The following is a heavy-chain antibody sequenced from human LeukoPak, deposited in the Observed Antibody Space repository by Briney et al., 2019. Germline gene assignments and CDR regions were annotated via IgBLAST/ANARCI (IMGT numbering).Heavy chain of an antibody. Sequence: ASVKVSCKVSGYTLTELSMHWVRQAPGKGLEWMGGFDPEDGETIYAQKFQGRVTMTEDTSTDTAYMELSSLRSEDTAVYYCARDPYCSSTSCYHGYWGQGTLVTVSS. D-gene: IGHD2-2*01. CDR3: ARDPYCSSTSCYHGY. J-gene: IGHJ4*02. CDR2: FDPEDGET. CDR1: GYTLTELS. V-gene: IGHV1-24*01.